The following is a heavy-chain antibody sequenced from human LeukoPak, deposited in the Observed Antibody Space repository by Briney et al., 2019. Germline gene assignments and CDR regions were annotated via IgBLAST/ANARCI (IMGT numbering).Heavy chain of an antibody. CDR1: GGSISSSSYY. V-gene: IGHV4-39*01. CDR2: IYYSGST. Sequence: PSETLSLTCTVSGGSISSSSYYWGWIRQPPGKGLEWIGSIYYSGSTYYNPSLKSRVTISVDTSKNQFSLKLSSVTAADTAVYYCARQREYSGYDSYYYYYMDVWGKGTTVTVSS. J-gene: IGHJ6*03. D-gene: IGHD5-12*01. CDR3: ARQREYSGYDSYYYYYMDV.